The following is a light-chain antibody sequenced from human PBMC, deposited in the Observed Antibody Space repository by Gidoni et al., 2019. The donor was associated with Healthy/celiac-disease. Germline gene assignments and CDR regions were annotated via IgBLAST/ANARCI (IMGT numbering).Light chain of an antibody. CDR1: QGISSA. V-gene: IGKV1D-13*01. CDR2: DAS. CDR3: QQFNNYPPLT. J-gene: IGKJ4*01. Sequence: AIPLTQSPSSLSASVGDRVTITCRASQGISSALAWYQQKPGKAPKLLIYDASSLERGVPSRFSGSGSGTDFTLTISSLQPEDFATYYCQQFNNYPPLTFGGGTKVEIK.